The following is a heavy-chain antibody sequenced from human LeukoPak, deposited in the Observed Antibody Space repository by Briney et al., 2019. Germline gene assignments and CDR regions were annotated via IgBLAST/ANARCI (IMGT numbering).Heavy chain of an antibody. CDR2: IRYDGTNK. CDR1: GFTFSSYG. Sequence: GGSLRLSCAASGFTFSSYGMHWVRQAPGKGLEWVAFIRYDGTNKYYAESVKGRFTISRDNSKNTLYLQMNSLKAEDTAVFYCAKGRDENSLFDYWGQGTLVTVSS. CDR3: AKGRDENSLFDY. V-gene: IGHV3-30*02. D-gene: IGHD4-23*01. J-gene: IGHJ4*02.